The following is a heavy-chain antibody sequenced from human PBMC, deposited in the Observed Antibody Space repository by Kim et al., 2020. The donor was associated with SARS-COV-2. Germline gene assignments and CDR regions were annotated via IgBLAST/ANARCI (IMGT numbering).Heavy chain of an antibody. Sequence: AYAVSVEGRFTISRDDATSTAYLQMTSVKIEDTAVYYCSRLKVGSASLGDYWGQGTLVTVSS. V-gene: IGHV3-73*01. D-gene: IGHD1-26*01. CDR3: SRLKVGSASLGDY. J-gene: IGHJ4*01.